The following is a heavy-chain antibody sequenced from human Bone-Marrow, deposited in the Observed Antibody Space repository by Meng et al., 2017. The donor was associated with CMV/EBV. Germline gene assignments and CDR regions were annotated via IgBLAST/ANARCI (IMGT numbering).Heavy chain of an antibody. Sequence: ASVKVSCKASGGTFSSYAISWVRQAPGQGLEWMGWINPNSGGTNYAQKFQGRVTMTRDTSISTAYMELSRLRSDDTAVYYCARAGSGEYYDYVWGSYPHDLDYWGQGTLVTVSS. V-gene: IGHV1-2*02. CDR2: INPNSGGT. J-gene: IGHJ4*02. CDR1: GGTFSSYA. D-gene: IGHD3-16*02. CDR3: ARAGSGEYYDYVWGSYPHDLDY.